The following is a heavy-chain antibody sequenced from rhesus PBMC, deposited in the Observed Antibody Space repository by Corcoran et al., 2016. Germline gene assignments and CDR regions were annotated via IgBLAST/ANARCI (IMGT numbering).Heavy chain of an antibody. J-gene: IGHJ4*01. V-gene: IGHV3S5*01. CDR3: AKSNGNDGVQFDY. CDR2: ISYTGGST. D-gene: IGHD1-7*02. Sequence: EVQLVETGGGLVQPGGSLRLSCAASGFTFSSYGMSRVRQAPGKGLEWVSGISYTGGSTYYADSVKGRFTISRDNSKNTLSLQMNSLRAEDTAVYYCAKSNGNDGVQFDYWGQGVLVTVSS. CDR1: GFTFSSYG.